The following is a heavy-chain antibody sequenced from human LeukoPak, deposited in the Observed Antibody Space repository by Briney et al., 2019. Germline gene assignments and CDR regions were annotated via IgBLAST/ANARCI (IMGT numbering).Heavy chain of an antibody. CDR3: AKDAAGPEY. CDR1: GLTFSSYS. J-gene: IGHJ4*02. D-gene: IGHD6-13*01. V-gene: IGHV3-23*01. Sequence: GGSLRLSCVVSGLTFSSYSMSWVRQAPGKGLEWVSGISASGGDTWYPDSVKGRFTISRDNSKNTPFLQMNSLRLEDTAIYYCAKDAAGPEYWGQGTLVTVSS. CDR2: ISASGGDT.